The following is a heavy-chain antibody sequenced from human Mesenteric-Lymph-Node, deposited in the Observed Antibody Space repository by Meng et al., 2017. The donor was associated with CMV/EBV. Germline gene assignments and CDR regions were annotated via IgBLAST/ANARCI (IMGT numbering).Heavy chain of an antibody. CDR1: GGSFSGYY. CDR2: INHSGST. Sequence: LSLTCAVYGGSFSGYYWSWIRQPPGKGLEWIGEINHSGSTNYNPSLKSRVTISVDTSKNQCSLKLSSVTAADTAVYYCANSWFGELYSWGQGTLVTVSS. CDR3: ANSWFGELYS. V-gene: IGHV4-34*01. J-gene: IGHJ1*01. D-gene: IGHD3-10*01.